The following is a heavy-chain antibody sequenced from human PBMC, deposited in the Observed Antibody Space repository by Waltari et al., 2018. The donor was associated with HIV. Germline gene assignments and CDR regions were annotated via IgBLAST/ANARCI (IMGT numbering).Heavy chain of an antibody. V-gene: IGHV1-2*06. J-gene: IGHJ6*02. CDR2: SNPSRGGR. CDR3: ARGDYCSSTSCYINGMDV. CDR1: GYTFTGYY. Sequence: QVQLVQSGAEVKKPGASVKVSCKASGYTFTGYYMHWVRQAPGQGLDWMGRSNPSRGGRNQGKKFKGRVTMTRDTSISTDYVELSRLRSDETAVYYCARGDYCSSTSCYINGMDVWGQGTTVTVSS. D-gene: IGHD2-2*02.